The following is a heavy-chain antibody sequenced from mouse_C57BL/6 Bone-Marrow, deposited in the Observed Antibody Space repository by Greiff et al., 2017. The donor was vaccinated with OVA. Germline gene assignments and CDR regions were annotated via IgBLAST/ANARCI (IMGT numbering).Heavy chain of an antibody. D-gene: IGHD1-1*01. Sequence: QVQLQQSGPELVKPGASVKLSCKASGYTFTNYYIQWIKQRPGQGLEWIGEIDPSDSYTNYNQKFKGKATLTVDTSSSTAYMQLSSLKSEDSAVYYCGSWDFAYWGQGTLVTVSA. CDR3: GSWDFAY. CDR2: IDPSDSYT. CDR1: GYTFTNYY. V-gene: IGHV1-50*01. J-gene: IGHJ3*01.